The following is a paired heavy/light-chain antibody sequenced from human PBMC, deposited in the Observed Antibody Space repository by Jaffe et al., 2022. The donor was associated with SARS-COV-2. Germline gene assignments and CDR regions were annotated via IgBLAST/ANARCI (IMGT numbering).Heavy chain of an antibody. J-gene: IGHJ5*02. CDR3: VRPTLVYNWFDP. Sequence: QEQLVESGGGVVQPGRSLRLSCAASGFRFSDYAMHWVRQTPGKGLEWLAVISYDGGNQHYADSVKGRFTISRDNARNTLSLQLNSLRAEDTAVYYCVRPTLVYNWFDPWGQGTLVIFSS. V-gene: IGHV3-30*03. CDR2: ISYDGGNQ. CDR1: GFRFSDYA.
Light chain of an antibody. J-gene: IGKJ4*01. CDR3: QQYKDWPLT. CDR1: QSIRSN. V-gene: IGKV3-15*01. Sequence: DIVMTQSPATLSVSPGERATLSCRASQSIRSNLAWYQQKPGQAPRLLIYGASTGATGIPARFSGSGSGTEFTLTISSLQSEDFAVYYCQQYKDWPLTFGGGTKVDIK. CDR2: GAS.